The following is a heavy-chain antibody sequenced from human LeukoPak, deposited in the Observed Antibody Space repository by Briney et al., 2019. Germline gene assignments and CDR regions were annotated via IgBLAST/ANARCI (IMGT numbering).Heavy chain of an antibody. D-gene: IGHD3-10*01. J-gene: IGHJ4*02. V-gene: IGHV3-30*19. CDR3: ARVGYYASGPFSYFDY. Sequence: PGGSLRLSCAASGFTFSNYGIHWVAQAPGKGLEWVAVISYDGSNEYYADSVKGRFTISRDNSKNTLYLQMNSLSVEDTAVYYCARVGYYASGPFSYFDYWGQGTLVTVSS. CDR1: GFTFSNYG. CDR2: ISYDGSNE.